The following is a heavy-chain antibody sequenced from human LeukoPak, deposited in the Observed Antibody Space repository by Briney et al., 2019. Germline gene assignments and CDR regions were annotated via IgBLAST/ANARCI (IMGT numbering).Heavy chain of an antibody. CDR3: ARHVRAMVRGGSQEAFDI. V-gene: IGHV4-59*08. CDR1: GGSISSYY. Sequence: PSETLSLTCTVSGGSISSYYWSWIRQPPGKGLEWIGYIYYSGSTNYNPSLKSRVTISVDTSKNQFSLKLSSVTAADTAVYYCARHVRAMVRGGSQEAFDIWGQGTMVTVSS. J-gene: IGHJ3*02. CDR2: IYYSGST. D-gene: IGHD3-10*01.